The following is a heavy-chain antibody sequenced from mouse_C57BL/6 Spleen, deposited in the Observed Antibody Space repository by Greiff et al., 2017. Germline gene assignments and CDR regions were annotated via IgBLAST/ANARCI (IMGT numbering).Heavy chain of an antibody. CDR2: IYPGSGST. CDR3: ARENYDYDGYAMDY. V-gene: IGHV1-55*01. Sequence: QVQLQQPGAELVKPGASVKMSCKASGYTFTSYWITWVKKRPGQGLEWIGDIYPGSGSTNYNEKFKSKATLTVYTSSSTAYMQLSSLTSEDSAVYYCARENYDYDGYAMDYWGQGTSFTVSS. J-gene: IGHJ4*01. D-gene: IGHD2-4*01. CDR1: GYTFTSYW.